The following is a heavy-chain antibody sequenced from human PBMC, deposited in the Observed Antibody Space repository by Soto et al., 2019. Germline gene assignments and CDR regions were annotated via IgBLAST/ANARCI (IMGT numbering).Heavy chain of an antibody. Sequence: EVQLVESGGGLVQPGGSLRLSCAASGFTFSSYAMHWVRQAPGKGLEYVSAISSNGGSTYYANSVKGRFTISRDNSKNTLYLQMGSLRAEDMAVYYCARAKISSGGFDPWGQGTLVTVSS. CDR3: ARAKISSGGFDP. CDR1: GFTFSSYA. V-gene: IGHV3-64*01. CDR2: ISSNGGST. J-gene: IGHJ5*02. D-gene: IGHD6-6*01.